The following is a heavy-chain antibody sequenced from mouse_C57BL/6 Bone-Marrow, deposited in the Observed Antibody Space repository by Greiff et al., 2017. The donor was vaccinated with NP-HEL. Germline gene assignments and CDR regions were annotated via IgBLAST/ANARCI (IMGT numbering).Heavy chain of an antibody. D-gene: IGHD2-4*01. V-gene: IGHV5-6*01. Sequence: EVQGVESGGDLVKPGGSLKLSCAASGFTFSSYGMSWVRQTPDKRLEWVATISSGGSYTYYPDSVKGRFTISRDNAKNTLYLQMSSLKSEDTAMYYCARHRRLRRAWFAYWGQGTLVTVSA. CDR3: ARHRRLRRAWFAY. CDR2: ISSGGSYT. J-gene: IGHJ3*01. CDR1: GFTFSSYG.